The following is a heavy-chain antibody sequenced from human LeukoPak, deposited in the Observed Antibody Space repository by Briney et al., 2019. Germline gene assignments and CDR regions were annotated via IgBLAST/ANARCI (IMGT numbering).Heavy chain of an antibody. CDR2: ISAYNGNT. J-gene: IGHJ4*02. CDR1: GYTFTSHG. CDR3: ARESRYCSSTSCYAY. D-gene: IGHD2-2*01. Sequence: GASVKVSCKASGYTFTSHGISWVRQAPGQGLEWMGWISAYNGNTNYAQKLQGRVTMTADTSTNTAYMELRSLRSDDTAVYYCARESRYCSSTSCYAYWGQGTLVTVSS. V-gene: IGHV1-18*01.